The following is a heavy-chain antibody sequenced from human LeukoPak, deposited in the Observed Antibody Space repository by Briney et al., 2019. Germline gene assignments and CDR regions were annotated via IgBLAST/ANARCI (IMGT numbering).Heavy chain of an antibody. Sequence: SETLSLTCTVSGGSISSYYWSWIRQPPGKGLEWIGYIYYSGSTNYNPSLKSRVTISVDTSKNQFSLKLSSVTAADTAVYYCAAVRGPTRNYYYYMDVWGKGTTVTVSS. CDR2: IYYSGST. CDR1: GGSISSYY. CDR3: AAVRGPTRNYYYYMDV. J-gene: IGHJ6*03. V-gene: IGHV4-59*01. D-gene: IGHD3-10*01.